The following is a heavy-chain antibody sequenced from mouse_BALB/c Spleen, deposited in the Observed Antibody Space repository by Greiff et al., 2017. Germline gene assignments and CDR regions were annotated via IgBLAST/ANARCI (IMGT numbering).Heavy chain of an antibody. CDR2: ISYSGST. CDR1: GYSITSDYA. CDR3: ARAVFATATSWFAY. J-gene: IGHJ3*01. V-gene: IGHV3-2*02. D-gene: IGHD1-2*01. Sequence: EVKLQESGPGLVKPSQSLSLTCTVTGYSITSDYAWNWIRQFPGNKLEWMGYISYSGSTSYNPSLKSRISITRDTSKNQFFLQLNSVTTEDTATYYCARAVFATATSWFAYWGQGTLVTVSA.